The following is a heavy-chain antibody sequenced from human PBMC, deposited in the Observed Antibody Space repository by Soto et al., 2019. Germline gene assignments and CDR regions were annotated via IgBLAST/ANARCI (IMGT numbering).Heavy chain of an antibody. V-gene: IGHV4-59*01. CDR1: GGSISSYY. D-gene: IGHD4-17*01. CDR2: IYYSGST. Sequence: SETLSLTCTVSGGSISSYYWSWIRQPPGKGLEWIGYIYYSGSTNYNPSLKSRVTISVDTSKNQFSLKLSSVTAADTAVYYCARGSYGDYYFDYCGQGTLVTVSS. CDR3: ARGSYGDYYFDY. J-gene: IGHJ4*02.